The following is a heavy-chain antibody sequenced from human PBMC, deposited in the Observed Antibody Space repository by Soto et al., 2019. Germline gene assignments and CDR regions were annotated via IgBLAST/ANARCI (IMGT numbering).Heavy chain of an antibody. D-gene: IGHD7-27*01. J-gene: IGHJ4*02. Sequence: EVQLVESGGGLVQPGGSLRLSCAVSGFTFSSYWMSWVRQAPGRGLEWVATIAHDGSEKFYVDSVKGRFTISRDNTKNSLYLQMNSVRAEDTAVYYCARESNAHFDYWGQGTVVTVSS. V-gene: IGHV3-7*01. CDR3: ARESNAHFDY. CDR2: IAHDGSEK. CDR1: GFTFSSYW.